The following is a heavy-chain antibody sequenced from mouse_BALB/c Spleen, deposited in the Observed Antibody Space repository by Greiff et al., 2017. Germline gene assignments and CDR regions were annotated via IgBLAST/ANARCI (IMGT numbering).Heavy chain of an antibody. Sequence: VQLKQSGAELVKPGASVKLSCTASGFNIKDTYMHWVKQRPEQGLEWIGRIDPAHGNTKYDPKFQGKATITADTSSNTAYLQLSSLTSEDTAGYYCARGGLGGGYFDVWGAGTTVTVSS. V-gene: IGHV14-3*02. D-gene: IGHD3-1*01. J-gene: IGHJ1*01. CDR3: ARGGLGGGYFDV. CDR2: IDPAHGNT. CDR1: GFNIKDTY.